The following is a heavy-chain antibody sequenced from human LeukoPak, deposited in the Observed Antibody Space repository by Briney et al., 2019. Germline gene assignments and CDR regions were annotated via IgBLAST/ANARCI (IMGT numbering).Heavy chain of an antibody. CDR1: GGTFSSYA. V-gene: IGHV1-69*01. D-gene: IGHD2-15*01. Sequence: SVKVSCKASGGTFSSYAISWVRQAPGQGLEWMGGIIPIFGTANYAQKFQGRVTITADESTSTAYMEPSSLRSEDTAVYYCARETCSGGSCYGYFDYWGQGTLVTVSS. J-gene: IGHJ4*02. CDR2: IIPIFGTA. CDR3: ARETCSGGSCYGYFDY.